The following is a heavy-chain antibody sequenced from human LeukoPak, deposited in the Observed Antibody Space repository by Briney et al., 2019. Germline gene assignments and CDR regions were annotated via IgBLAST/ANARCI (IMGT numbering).Heavy chain of an antibody. D-gene: IGHD3-3*01. CDR1: GGSISSYY. V-gene: IGHV4-4*07. Sequence: PSETLSLTCTVSGGSISSYYWSWIRQPAGKGLEWIGRIYTSGSTNYNPSLKSRVTMSVDTSKNQLSLKLSSVTAADTAVYYCARDFATPPADAFDIWGQGTMVTVSS. CDR2: IYTSGST. J-gene: IGHJ3*02. CDR3: ARDFATPPADAFDI.